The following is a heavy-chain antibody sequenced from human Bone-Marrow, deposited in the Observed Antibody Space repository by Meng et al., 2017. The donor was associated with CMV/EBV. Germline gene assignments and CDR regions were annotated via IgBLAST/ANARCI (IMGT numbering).Heavy chain of an antibody. CDR2: ISAYNGNT. J-gene: IGHJ6*02. CDR1: GYTFTSYG. Sequence: ASVKVSCKASGYTFTSYGISWVRQAPGQGLEWMGWISAYNGNTNYVQKLQGRVTMTTDTSTSTAYMELRSLRSDDTAVYYCARLRYFDWSTHYYYGMDVWGQGTTVTVSS. CDR3: ARLRYFDWSTHYYYGMDV. D-gene: IGHD3-9*01. V-gene: IGHV1-18*01.